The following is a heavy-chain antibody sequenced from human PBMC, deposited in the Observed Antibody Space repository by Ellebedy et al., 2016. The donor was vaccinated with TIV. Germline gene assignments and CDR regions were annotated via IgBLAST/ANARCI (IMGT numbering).Heavy chain of an antibody. Sequence: ASVKVSXXASGYTFTGHYMHWVRQAPGQGPEWVGCINPNSGVTAYPPKFQGRVTVTRDTSVSIVSMDLSSLRSDDTALHYCAREMLGDNKSFDYWGQGTLVTVSP. CDR1: GYTFTGHY. J-gene: IGHJ4*02. D-gene: IGHD1-26*01. V-gene: IGHV1-2*02. CDR2: INPNSGVT. CDR3: AREMLGDNKSFDY.